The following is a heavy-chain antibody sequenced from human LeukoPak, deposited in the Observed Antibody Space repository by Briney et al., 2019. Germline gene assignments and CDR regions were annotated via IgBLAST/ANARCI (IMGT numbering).Heavy chain of an antibody. CDR2: ISSSSSYI. V-gene: IGHV3-21*01. CDR3: ARDGYCGGDCYPFDY. J-gene: IGHJ4*02. D-gene: IGHD2-21*02. CDR1: GFTFSSYS. Sequence: GGSLRLSCAASGFTFSSYSMNWVRQAPGKGLEWISSISSSSSYIYYADSVKGRFTISRDNAKNSLYLQMNSLRAEDTAVYYCARDGYCGGDCYPFDYWGQGTLVTVSS.